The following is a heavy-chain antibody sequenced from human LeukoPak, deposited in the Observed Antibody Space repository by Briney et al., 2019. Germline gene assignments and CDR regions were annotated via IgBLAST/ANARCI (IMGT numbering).Heavy chain of an antibody. V-gene: IGHV4-59*01. CDR2: IYYSGST. Sequence: SETLSLTCTVSGGSISSYYRSWIRQPPGKGLEWIGYIYYSGSTNYNPSLKSRVTISVDTSKNQFSLKLNSVTAADTAVYYCARGVVAATLNYWGQGTLVTVSS. J-gene: IGHJ4*02. CDR3: ARGVVAATLNY. CDR1: GGSISSYY. D-gene: IGHD2-15*01.